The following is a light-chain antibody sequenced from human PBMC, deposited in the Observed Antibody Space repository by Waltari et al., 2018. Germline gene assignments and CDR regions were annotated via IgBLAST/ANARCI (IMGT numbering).Light chain of an antibody. CDR3: MQALQTPWT. CDR1: QSLLHSNGYNS. J-gene: IGKJ1*01. Sequence: DIVMTQSPLSLPVTPGEPASISCRSSQSLLHSNGYNSLDWYRQKPGQSPQLLICLGSLRASGVPDRFSGSASGTNFTLKISRVEAEDVGVYYCMQALQTPWTFGQGTKVEIK. CDR2: LGS. V-gene: IGKV2-28*01.